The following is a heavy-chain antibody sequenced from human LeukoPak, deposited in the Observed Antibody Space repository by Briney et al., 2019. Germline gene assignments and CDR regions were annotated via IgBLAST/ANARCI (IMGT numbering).Heavy chain of an antibody. J-gene: IGHJ4*02. CDR1: GGSFSGYY. V-gene: IGHV4-34*01. CDR2: INHSGST. CDR3: ARVGRTMVQGVITNYFDY. D-gene: IGHD3-10*01. Sequence: SETLSLTCAVYGGSFSGYYWSWIRQPPGKGLEWIGEINHSGSTNYNPSLKSRVTISVDTSKNQFSLKLSSVTAADTAVYYCARVGRTMVQGVITNYFDYWGQGTLVTVSS.